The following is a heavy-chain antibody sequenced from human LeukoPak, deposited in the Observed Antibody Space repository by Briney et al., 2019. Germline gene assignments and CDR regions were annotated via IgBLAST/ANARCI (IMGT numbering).Heavy chain of an antibody. V-gene: IGHV3-11*04. Sequence: GGSLRLSCAASGFTFSDYYMSWIRQAPGKGLEWVSYISSSGSTIYYADSVKGRFTISRDNAKNSLYLQMNSLRAEDTAVYYCAREWNIAVAGTARTGDYWGQGTLVTVSS. CDR3: AREWNIAVAGTARTGDY. CDR1: GFTFSDYY. D-gene: IGHD6-19*01. J-gene: IGHJ4*02. CDR2: ISSSGSTI.